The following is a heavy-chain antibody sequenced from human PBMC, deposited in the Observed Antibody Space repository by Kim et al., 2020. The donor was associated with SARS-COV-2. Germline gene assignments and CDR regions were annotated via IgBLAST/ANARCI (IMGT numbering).Heavy chain of an antibody. CDR3: ARSRRDIVLVVYAIRRNWFDP. CDR1: GGSFSGYY. CDR2: INHSGST. J-gene: IGHJ5*02. D-gene: IGHD2-8*02. V-gene: IGHV4-34*01. Sequence: SETLSLTCAVYGGSFSGYYWSWIRQPPGKGLEWIGEINHSGSTNYNPSLKSRVTISVDTSKNQFSLKLSSVTAADTAVYYCARSRRDIVLVVYAIRRNWFDPWGQGTLVTVSS.